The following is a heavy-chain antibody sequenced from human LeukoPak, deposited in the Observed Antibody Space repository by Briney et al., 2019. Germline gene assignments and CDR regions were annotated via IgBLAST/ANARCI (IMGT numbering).Heavy chain of an antibody. CDR2: ISSSSSTI. D-gene: IGHD4/OR15-4a*01. CDR3: ARDPGAFPYFFDC. CDR1: GFTFSSYS. J-gene: IGHJ4*02. V-gene: IGHV3-48*01. Sequence: SGGSLRLSCAASGFTFSSYSMDWVRQAPGKGLEWVSYISSSSSTIYYADSVRGRFTISRDNSKNTLYLQMNSLRVEDTAVYFCARDPGAFPYFFDCWGQGTLVTVSS.